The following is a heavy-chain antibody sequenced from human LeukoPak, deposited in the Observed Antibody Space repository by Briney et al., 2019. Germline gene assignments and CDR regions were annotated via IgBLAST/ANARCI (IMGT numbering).Heavy chain of an antibody. CDR3: ARKQTGTMYDV. Sequence: SSETLSLTCNVSGVSITSSDYYWGWIRQSPGKGLEWIGTFSSGGSAYYNPSLTSRVSISKDTSDNQFSLRLYSVTAADTAVYYCARKQTGTMYDVWGQGTQVTVSS. V-gene: IGHV4-39*07. CDR2: FSSGGSA. J-gene: IGHJ4*02. CDR1: GVSITSSDYY. D-gene: IGHD1-7*01.